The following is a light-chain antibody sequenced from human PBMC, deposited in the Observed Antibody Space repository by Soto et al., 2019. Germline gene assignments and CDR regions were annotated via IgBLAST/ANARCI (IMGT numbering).Light chain of an antibody. CDR2: GAS. CDR3: QQYNNWPLT. CDR1: QSVSSN. J-gene: IGKJ4*01. V-gene: IGKV3-15*01. Sequence: EIVMTQSPANLPLSPGERATLSCRASQSVSSNLAWYQQKPGQAPRLLIYGASTRATGIPARYSSSGSGTEFTLTISSLQSEDFAVYYCQQYNNWPLTFGGGTKVENK.